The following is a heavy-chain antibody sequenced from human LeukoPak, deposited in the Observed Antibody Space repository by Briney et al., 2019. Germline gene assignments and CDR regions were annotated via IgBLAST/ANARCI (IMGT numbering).Heavy chain of an antibody. Sequence: SPSETLSLTCTVSGGSISSSSYDWGWIRQPPGKGLEWIGSIYYSGSTYYNPSLKSRVTISVDTSKNQFSLKLSSVTAADTAVYYCARTMTTVTKGLDAFDIWGQGTMVTVSS. D-gene: IGHD4-17*01. CDR3: ARTMTTVTKGLDAFDI. J-gene: IGHJ3*02. V-gene: IGHV4-39*07. CDR1: GGSISSSSYD. CDR2: IYYSGST.